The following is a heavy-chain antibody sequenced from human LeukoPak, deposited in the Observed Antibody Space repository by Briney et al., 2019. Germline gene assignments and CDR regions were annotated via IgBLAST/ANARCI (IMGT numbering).Heavy chain of an antibody. D-gene: IGHD2-15*01. Sequence: ASVKLSCKASGYTFTSYDINWVRQATGQGLEWMGWMNPNSGNTGYAQKFQGRVTMTRNTSISTAYMELSSLRSEDTAVYYCAREGYCSGGSCYGGFDYWGQGTLVTVSS. J-gene: IGHJ4*02. CDR1: GYTFTSYD. CDR2: MNPNSGNT. V-gene: IGHV1-8*01. CDR3: AREGYCSGGSCYGGFDY.